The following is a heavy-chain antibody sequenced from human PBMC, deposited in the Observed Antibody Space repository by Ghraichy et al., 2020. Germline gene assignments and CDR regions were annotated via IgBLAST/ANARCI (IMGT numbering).Heavy chain of an antibody. Sequence: GGSLRLSCAASGFTFSTYSMNWVRQAPGKGLEWVSSISRSSSYIYYADSVKGRFTISRDNAKNSLYLQMNSLRAEDTAVYYCARDLDTAWGGYGMDVWGQGTTVTVSS. D-gene: IGHD5-18*01. CDR2: ISRSSSYI. V-gene: IGHV3-21*01. J-gene: IGHJ6*02. CDR1: GFTFSTYS. CDR3: ARDLDTAWGGYGMDV.